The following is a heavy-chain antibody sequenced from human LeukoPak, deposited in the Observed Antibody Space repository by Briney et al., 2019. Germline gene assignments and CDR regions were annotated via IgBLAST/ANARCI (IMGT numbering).Heavy chain of an antibody. CDR1: GVTFSSYG. V-gene: IGHV3-30*02. Sequence: GGSLRLSCAASGVTFSSYGMHWVRQAPGKGLEWVAVIWYGGSNKYYADSVKGRFTISRDNSKNTLYLQMNSLRAEDTALYYCAKARRYSSYDAFDMWGQGTMVTVSS. CDR2: IWYGGSNK. J-gene: IGHJ3*02. CDR3: AKARRYSSYDAFDM. D-gene: IGHD6-13*01.